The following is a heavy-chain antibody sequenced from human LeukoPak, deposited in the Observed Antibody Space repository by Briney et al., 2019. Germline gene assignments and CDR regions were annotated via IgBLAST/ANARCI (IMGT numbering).Heavy chain of an antibody. D-gene: IGHD2-2*01. J-gene: IGHJ4*02. CDR2: ITGGGDST. CDR1: GFTFSSYG. CDR3: AKNIEYQLLRFFDF. V-gene: IGHV3-23*01. Sequence: PGRSLRLSCAASGFTFSSYGMHWVRQAPGKGLEWVSAITGGGDSTYYADSVKGRFTISRDNSKNTLYLQMNSLRAEDTAVYYCAKNIEYQLLRFFDFWGQGTLVTVSS.